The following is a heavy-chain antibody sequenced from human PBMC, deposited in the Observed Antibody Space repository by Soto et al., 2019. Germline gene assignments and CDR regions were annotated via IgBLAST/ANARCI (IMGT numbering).Heavy chain of an antibody. CDR1: GYTFTSYA. D-gene: IGHD2-15*01. CDR3: AREIGYCSGGSCRYYYGMDV. CDR2: INAGNGNT. Sequence: EIKRVGASVKVSCKASGYTFTSYAMHWVRQAPGQRLEWMGWINAGNGNTKYSQKFQGRVTITRDTSASTAYMELSSLRSEDTAVYYCAREIGYCSGGSCRYYYGMDVWGQGTTVTVSS. V-gene: IGHV1-3*01. J-gene: IGHJ6*02.